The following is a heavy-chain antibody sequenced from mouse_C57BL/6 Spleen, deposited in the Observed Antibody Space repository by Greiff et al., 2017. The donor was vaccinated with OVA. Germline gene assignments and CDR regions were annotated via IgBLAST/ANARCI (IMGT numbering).Heavy chain of an antibody. D-gene: IGHD2-3*01. CDR3: ASSDGYFWYFDV. CDR2: IYPGSGST. J-gene: IGHJ1*03. V-gene: IGHV1-55*01. CDR1: GYTFTSYW. Sequence: VQLQQPGAELVKPGASVKMSCKASGYTFTSYWITWVKQRPGQGLEWIGDIYPGSGSTNYNEKFKSKATLTVDTSSSTAYMQLSSLTSEDSAAYYCASSDGYFWYFDVWGTGTTVTVSS.